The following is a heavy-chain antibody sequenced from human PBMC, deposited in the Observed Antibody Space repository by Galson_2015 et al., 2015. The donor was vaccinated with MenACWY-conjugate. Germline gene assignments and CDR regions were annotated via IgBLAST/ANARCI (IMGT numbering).Heavy chain of an antibody. CDR3: ARTAGSVPP. CDR1: GFTFSSVS. D-gene: IGHD6-13*01. CDR2: ISATSATI. Sequence: SLRLSCAASGFTFSSVSMNWVRQAPGKGVEWVSSISATSATIYYADSVKGRFTISRDNAKNSLYLQMNSLRAEDTAVYYCARTAGSVPPWGLGTLVTVSS. J-gene: IGHJ5*02. V-gene: IGHV3-21*01.